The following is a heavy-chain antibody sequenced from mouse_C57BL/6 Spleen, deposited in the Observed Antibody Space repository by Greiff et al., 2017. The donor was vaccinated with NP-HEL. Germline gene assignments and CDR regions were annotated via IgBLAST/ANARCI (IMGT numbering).Heavy chain of an antibody. V-gene: IGHV14-3*01. CDR1: GFNIKNTY. CDR2: IDPANGNN. CDR3: ARFDYDVGSWFAY. D-gene: IGHD2-4*01. Sequence: VQLQQSVAELVRPGASVKLSCTASGFNIKNTYMHWVKQRPEQGLEWIGRIDPANGNNKYAPKFQGKATITADTSSNTAYLQLSSLTSEDTAIYYCARFDYDVGSWFAYWGQGTLVTVSA. J-gene: IGHJ3*01.